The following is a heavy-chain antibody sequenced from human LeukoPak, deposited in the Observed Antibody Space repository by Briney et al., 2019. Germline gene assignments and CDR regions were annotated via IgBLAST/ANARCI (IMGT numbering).Heavy chain of an antibody. CDR2: ISAYNGNT. CDR1: GYTFTSYG. CDR3: ARDKRGTYYYYDYGMDV. Sequence: GASVKVSCKASGYTFTSYGIRWVRQAPGRGLEWMGGISAYNGNTNYAQKLQGRVTMTTDTSTSTAYMELRSLRSDDTAVYYCARDKRGTYYYYDYGMDVWGQGTTVTVSS. V-gene: IGHV1-18*01. J-gene: IGHJ6*02. D-gene: IGHD1-1*01.